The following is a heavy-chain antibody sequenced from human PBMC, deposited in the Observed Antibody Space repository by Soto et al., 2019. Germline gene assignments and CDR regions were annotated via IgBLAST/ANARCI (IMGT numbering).Heavy chain of an antibody. V-gene: IGHV1-18*01. Sequence: GASVKVSGTPAGYTFTTYGISWVLQVPGKGLEWMGWISAYNGYTDYAQKLQGRVTMTTDTSTSTAYMELRSLRSDDTAVYYCARGTTVTTPYYYMDVWGKGTPVTVSS. CDR1: GYTFTTYG. CDR2: ISAYNGYT. CDR3: ARGTTVTTPYYYMDV. J-gene: IGHJ6*03. D-gene: IGHD4-4*01.